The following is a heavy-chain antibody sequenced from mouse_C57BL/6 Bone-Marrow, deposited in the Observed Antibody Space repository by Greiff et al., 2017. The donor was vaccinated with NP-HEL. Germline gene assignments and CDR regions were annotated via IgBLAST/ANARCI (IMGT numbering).Heavy chain of an antibody. D-gene: IGHD3-2*02. CDR2: SRNKANDYTT. Sequence: EVKLVESGGGLVQSGRSLRLSCATSGFTFSDFYMEWVRQAPGKGLEWIAASRNKANDYTTEYSASVKGRFIVSRDTSQSILYLQMNALRAEDTAIYYCARDAGGQAWFAYWGQGTLVTVSA. CDR3: ARDAGGQAWFAY. J-gene: IGHJ3*01. V-gene: IGHV7-1*01. CDR1: GFTFSDFY.